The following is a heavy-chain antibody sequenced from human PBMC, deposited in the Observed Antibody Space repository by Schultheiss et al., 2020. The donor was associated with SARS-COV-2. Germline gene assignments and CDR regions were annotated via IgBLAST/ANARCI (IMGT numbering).Heavy chain of an antibody. CDR3: ARPYYDFWSGYLRLDY. CDR2: ISYDGSNK. Sequence: GGSLRLSCAASGFTFSSYGMHWVRQAPGKGLEWVAVISYDGSNKYYADSVKGRFTISRDNSKNTLYLQMNSLRAKDTAVYYCARPYYDFWSGYLRLDYWGQGTLVTVSS. V-gene: IGHV3-30*03. D-gene: IGHD3-3*01. J-gene: IGHJ4*02. CDR1: GFTFSSYG.